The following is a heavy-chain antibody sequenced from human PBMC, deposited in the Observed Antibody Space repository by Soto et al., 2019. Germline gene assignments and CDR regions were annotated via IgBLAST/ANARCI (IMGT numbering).Heavy chain of an antibody. Sequence: GGSLRLSCAASEFTFSNYAMSWVRQAPGKGLEWVSSISDNGGTTYYADSVKGRFTISRDNSKNTLYLQMNSLRAEDTAVYYCSKVAQGLIVYFDYWGQGTLVTVSS. CDR1: EFTFSNYA. CDR3: SKVAQGLIVYFDY. J-gene: IGHJ4*02. CDR2: ISDNGGTT. V-gene: IGHV3-23*01. D-gene: IGHD6-25*01.